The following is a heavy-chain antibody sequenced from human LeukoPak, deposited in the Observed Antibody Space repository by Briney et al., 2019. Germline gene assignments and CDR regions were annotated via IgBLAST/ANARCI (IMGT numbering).Heavy chain of an antibody. Sequence: SGGSLRLSCAASGFTFSSYAMHWVRQAPGKGLEWVAVISYDGLNESYADSVKGRFAISRDNSKNTLFLQMNSLGTEDTAVYYCAKVRSAYTYRMSYYYALDVWGQGTTVTVSS. V-gene: IGHV3-30*09. CDR3: AKVRSAYTYRMSYYYALDV. CDR2: ISYDGLNE. D-gene: IGHD5-18*01. J-gene: IGHJ6*02. CDR1: GFTFSSYA.